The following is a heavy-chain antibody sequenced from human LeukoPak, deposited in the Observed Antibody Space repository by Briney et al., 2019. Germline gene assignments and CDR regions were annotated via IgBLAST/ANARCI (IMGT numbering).Heavy chain of an antibody. Sequence: SGPTLVNPTQTLTLTCTFSGFSLSTSKMSVSWIRQPPGKALEWLARIDWDDKYYSTSLKTRLTISKDTSKNQVVLRMTNMDPVDTATYYCARIRREYSSSPDAFDIWGQGTVVTVPS. J-gene: IGHJ3*02. CDR1: GFSLSTSKMS. CDR3: ARIRREYSSSPDAFDI. D-gene: IGHD6-6*01. V-gene: IGHV2-70*12. CDR2: IDWDDK.